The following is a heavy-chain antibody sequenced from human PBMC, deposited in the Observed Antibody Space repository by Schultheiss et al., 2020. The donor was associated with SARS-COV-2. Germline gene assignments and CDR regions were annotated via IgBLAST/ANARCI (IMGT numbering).Heavy chain of an antibody. D-gene: IGHD7-27*01. Sequence: GGSLRLSCAASGFTFSSYWMTWVRQAPGKGLEWVANINQDGSEKYYVDSVKGRFTISRDNAKNSLYLQMNSLRAEDTAVYYCARRLNTNWGSYYFDNWGQGTLVTVSS. CDR2: INQDGSEK. CDR1: GFTFSSYW. CDR3: ARRLNTNWGSYYFDN. V-gene: IGHV3-7*01. J-gene: IGHJ4*02.